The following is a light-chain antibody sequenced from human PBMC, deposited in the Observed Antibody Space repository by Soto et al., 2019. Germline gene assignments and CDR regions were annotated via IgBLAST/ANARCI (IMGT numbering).Light chain of an antibody. J-gene: IGKJ2*01. Sequence: ETVMTQSPVTLSVSPGERATLSCRASQSVGGNVAWYQQKPGQAPRLLMYATSTRATGIPAKFSGSGSGTHFTLTISSLQSEDSAVYFCQQYSDWPPYTFGQGTKLEIK. V-gene: IGKV3-15*01. CDR3: QQYSDWPPYT. CDR2: ATS. CDR1: QSVGGN.